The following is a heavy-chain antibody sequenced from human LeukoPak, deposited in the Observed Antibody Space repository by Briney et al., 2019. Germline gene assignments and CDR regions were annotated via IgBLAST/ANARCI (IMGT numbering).Heavy chain of an antibody. CDR3: ARSGSSWYIWGAFDI. D-gene: IGHD6-13*01. CDR2: ISSSSSYI. Sequence: KAGGSLRLSCTASGFTFSSYSMNWVRQAPGKGLEWVSSISSSSSYIYYADSVKGRFTISRDNAKNSLYLQMNSLRAEDTAVYYCARSGSSWYIWGAFDIWGQGTMVTVSS. J-gene: IGHJ3*02. V-gene: IGHV3-21*01. CDR1: GFTFSSYS.